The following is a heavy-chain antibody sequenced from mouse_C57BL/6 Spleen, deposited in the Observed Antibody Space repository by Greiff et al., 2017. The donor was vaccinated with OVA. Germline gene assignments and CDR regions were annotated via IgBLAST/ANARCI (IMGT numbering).Heavy chain of an antibody. CDR1: GYTFTDYY. CDR2: INPYNGGT. CDR3: ARSGVTTVVAVDY. Sequence: EVQLQQSGPVLVKPGASVKMSCKASGYTFTDYYMNWVKQSHGKSLEWIGVINPYNGGTSYNQKFKGKATLTVDKSSSTAYMELNSLTSEDSAVYYCARSGVTTVVAVDYWGQGTTLTVSS. V-gene: IGHV1-19*01. J-gene: IGHJ2*01. D-gene: IGHD1-1*01.